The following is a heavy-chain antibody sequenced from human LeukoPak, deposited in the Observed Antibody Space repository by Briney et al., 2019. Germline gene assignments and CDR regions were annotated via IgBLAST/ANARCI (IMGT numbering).Heavy chain of an antibody. CDR2: INHSGST. D-gene: IGHD4-17*01. J-gene: IGHJ2*01. CDR1: GGSFSGYY. CDR3: AKPTGPMPDWYFDL. Sequence: SETLSLTCAVYGGSFSGYYWSWIRQPPGKGLEWIGEINHSGSTNYNPSLKSRVTISVDTSKNQFSLKLSSVTAADTAVYYCAKPTGPMPDWYFDLWGRGTLVTVSS. V-gene: IGHV4-34*01.